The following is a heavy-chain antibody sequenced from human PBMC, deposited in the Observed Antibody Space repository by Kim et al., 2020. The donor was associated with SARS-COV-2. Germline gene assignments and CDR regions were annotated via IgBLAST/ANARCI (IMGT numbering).Heavy chain of an antibody. CDR2: IGATDGST. D-gene: IGHD2-8*02. CDR1: GFTFSSYA. Sequence: GGSLRLSCAASGFTFSSYAMSWVRQAPGKGLEWVATIGATDGSTFYADSVKGRFTISRDNSRNTLYLQMNSLRAEDTAVYHCAKGMGGIFPESRHMDVWGQGTTVTVSS. CDR3: AKGMGGIFPESRHMDV. J-gene: IGHJ6*02. V-gene: IGHV3-23*01.